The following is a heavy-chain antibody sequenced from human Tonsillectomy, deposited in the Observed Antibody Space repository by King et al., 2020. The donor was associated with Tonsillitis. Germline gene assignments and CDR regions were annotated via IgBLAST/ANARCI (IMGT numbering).Heavy chain of an antibody. CDR1: GFTFSHHG. D-gene: IGHD3-16*01. J-gene: IGHJ4*02. CDR2: ITYDVSNK. CDR3: ARDAGSYAIDY. Sequence: HVQLVESGGGVVQPGGSLRLSCAASGFTFSHHGMHWVRQAPGRGLEWVAHITYDVSNKYYADSVKGRFTISRDNSKNTLDLQMNSLRAEDTAVYYCARDAGSYAIDYWGQGTLVTVSS. V-gene: IGHV3-30*19.